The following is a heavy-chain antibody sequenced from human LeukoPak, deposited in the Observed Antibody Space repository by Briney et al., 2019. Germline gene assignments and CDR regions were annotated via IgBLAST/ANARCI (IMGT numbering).Heavy chain of an antibody. J-gene: IGHJ3*02. D-gene: IGHD3-22*01. CDR2: IYYSGST. CDR1: GGSISSYY. CDR3: ARTDYYDSSGYYSIDAFDI. Sequence: PSETLSLTCTVSGGSISSYYWSWIRQPPGKGLEWIGYIYYSGSTNYNPSLKSRVTISVDTSKNQFSLKLSSVTAADTAVYYCARTDYYDSSGYYSIDAFDIWGQGTMVTVSS. V-gene: IGHV4-59*08.